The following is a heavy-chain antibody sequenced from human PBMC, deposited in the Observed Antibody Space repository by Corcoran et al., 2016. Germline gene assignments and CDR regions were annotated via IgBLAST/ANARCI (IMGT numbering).Heavy chain of an antibody. D-gene: IGHD5-18*01. V-gene: IGHV4-31*03. J-gene: IGHJ4*02. Sequence: QVQLQESGPGLVKPSQTLSLTCTVSGGSISSGGYYWSWIRQHPGKGLEWIGYIYYSGSTYYNPSLKSRVTISVDTSKKQFSLKLSSVTAADTAVYYCARGGDTAMAQGYFDYWGQGTLVTVSS. CDR2: IYYSGST. CDR1: GGSISSGGYY. CDR3: ARGGDTAMAQGYFDY.